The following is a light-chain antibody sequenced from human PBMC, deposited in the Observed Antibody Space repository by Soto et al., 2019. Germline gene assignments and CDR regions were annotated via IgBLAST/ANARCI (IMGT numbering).Light chain of an antibody. V-gene: IGKV3-20*01. CDR1: QSVTSTY. CDR2: GAS. Sequence: EIVLTQSPGTLSLSPGERATLSCRASQSVTSTYLAWYQQKPGQAPRLLIYGASSRATGIPDRFSGSGSGTDFTLTISRLEPKDFAVYYCHQYGTSPNTFGRGTKLEIK. CDR3: HQYGTSPNT. J-gene: IGKJ2*01.